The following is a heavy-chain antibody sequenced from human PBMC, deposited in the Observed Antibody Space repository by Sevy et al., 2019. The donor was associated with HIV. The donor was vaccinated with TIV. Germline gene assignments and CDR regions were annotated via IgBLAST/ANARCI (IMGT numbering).Heavy chain of an antibody. Sequence: ASVKVSCKASGGTFSSYAISWVRQAPGQGLEWMGGIIPIFGTANYAQKFQGRVTITADESTGTAYMELSSLGSEDTAVYYCARKGVADYYGSGSYYTPYAFDIWGQGTMVTVSS. CDR1: GGTFSSYA. V-gene: IGHV1-69*13. CDR2: IIPIFGTA. J-gene: IGHJ3*02. D-gene: IGHD3-10*01. CDR3: ARKGVADYYGSGSYYTPYAFDI.